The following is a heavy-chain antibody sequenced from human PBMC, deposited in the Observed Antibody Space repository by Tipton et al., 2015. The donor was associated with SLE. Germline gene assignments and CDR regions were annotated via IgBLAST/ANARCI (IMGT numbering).Heavy chain of an antibody. CDR1: GGTFSSYA. J-gene: IGHJ4*02. CDR2: IIPIFGTA. V-gene: IGHV1-69*01. D-gene: IGHD6-13*01. CDR3: ARDNLATNIAAAGPFDY. Sequence: QSGAEVKKPGSSVKVSCKASGGTFSSYAISWVRQAPGQGLEWMGGIIPIFGTANYAQKFQGRVTITADESTSTAYMELSSLRSEDTAVYSCARDNLATNIAAAGPFDYWGQGTLVTVSS.